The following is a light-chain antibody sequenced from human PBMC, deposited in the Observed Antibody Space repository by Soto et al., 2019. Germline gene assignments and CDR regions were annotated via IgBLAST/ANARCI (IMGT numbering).Light chain of an antibody. CDR2: LGS. V-gene: IGKV2-28*01. J-gene: IGKJ4*01. CDR3: MQALQTPLP. Sequence: IGMKQSTLSLPVTPGEPASISCRSSQSLLHSNGYNYLDWYLQKPGQSPQLLIYLGSNRASGVPDRFSGSGSGTDFTLKISRVEAEDVRVYYCMQALQTPLPFGGGTKVDI. CDR1: QSLLHSNGYNY.